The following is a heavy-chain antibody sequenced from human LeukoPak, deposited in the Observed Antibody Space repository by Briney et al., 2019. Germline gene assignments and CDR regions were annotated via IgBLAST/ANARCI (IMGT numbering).Heavy chain of an antibody. CDR3: ARSRGYSYGYDY. D-gene: IGHD5-18*01. V-gene: IGHV4-30-2*01. J-gene: IGHJ4*02. Sequence: SETLSLTCAVSGGSISSGGYSWSWIRQPPGKGLEWIGYIYHSGSTYYNPSLKSRVTLSVARSKNQFSLKLSSVTAADTAVYYCARSRGYSYGYDYWGQGTLVTVSS. CDR2: IYHSGST. CDR1: GGSISSGGYS.